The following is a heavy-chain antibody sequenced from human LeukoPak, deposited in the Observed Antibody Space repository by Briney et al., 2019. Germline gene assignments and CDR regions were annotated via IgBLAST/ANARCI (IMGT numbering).Heavy chain of an antibody. D-gene: IGHD2-2*01. Sequence: PGGSLRLSCAASGFTFSDYYMSWIRQAPGKGLVWVSYISSSGSTIYYADSVKGRFTISRDNAKNSLYLQMNSLRAEDTAVYYCSPAAMPSDWFDPWGQGTLVTVSS. CDR2: ISSSGSTI. CDR3: SPAAMPSDWFDP. V-gene: IGHV3-11*01. CDR1: GFTFSDYY. J-gene: IGHJ5*02.